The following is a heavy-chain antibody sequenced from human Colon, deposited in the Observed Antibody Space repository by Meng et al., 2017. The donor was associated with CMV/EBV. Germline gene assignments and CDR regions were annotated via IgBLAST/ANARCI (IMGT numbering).Heavy chain of an antibody. CDR2: IIPILGIA. D-gene: IGHD3-10*01. J-gene: IGHJ6*02. Sequence: SVKVSCKASGGTFSSYTISWVRQAPGQGLEWMGRIIPILGIANYAQKFQGRVTITADKSTSTAYMELSSLRSEDTAVYYCARDLRGSGRYYYGMDVWGQGTTVTVSS. V-gene: IGHV1-69*04. CDR3: ARDLRGSGRYYYGMDV. CDR1: GGTFSSYT.